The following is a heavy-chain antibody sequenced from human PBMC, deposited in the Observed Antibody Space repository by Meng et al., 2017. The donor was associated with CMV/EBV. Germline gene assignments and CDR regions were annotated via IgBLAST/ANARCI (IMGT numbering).Heavy chain of an antibody. CDR3: ASHPRTYYDFWSGYYLYFDY. CDR1: SSSY. V-gene: IGHV4-39*01. J-gene: IGHJ4*02. D-gene: IGHD3-3*01. Sequence: SSSYWGWIRQPPGKGLEWIGSIYSSGSTYYNPSLKSRVTISVDTSKNQFSLKLSSVTAADTAVYYCASHPRTYYDFWSGYYLYFDYWGQGTLVTVSS. CDR2: IYSSGST.